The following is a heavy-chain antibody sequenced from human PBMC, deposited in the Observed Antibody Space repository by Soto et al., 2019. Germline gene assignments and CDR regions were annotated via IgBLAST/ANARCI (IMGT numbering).Heavy chain of an antibody. D-gene: IGHD6-19*01. CDR1: GYNFNTNW. CDR2: IFPSDSDI. Sequence: PGESLKISCKGSGYNFNTNWIGWVRQMPGKGLEWMGVIFPSDSDIRYSPSLQGQVTISADKSISTTYLQWRSLTASDTAMYYCARVFDSGWSGFDPWGQGTLGTVSS. V-gene: IGHV5-51*01. CDR3: ARVFDSGWSGFDP. J-gene: IGHJ5*02.